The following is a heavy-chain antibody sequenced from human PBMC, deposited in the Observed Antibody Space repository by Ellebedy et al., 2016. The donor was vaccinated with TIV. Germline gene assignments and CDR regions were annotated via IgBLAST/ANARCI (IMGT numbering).Heavy chain of an antibody. V-gene: IGHV3-30*04. Sequence: GESLKISCTASGVTLGDYAAQWVRHPPGKGLEWVAVISEDSSKREYADSVKGRFTISRDNSKNTLYLQLDDLRVEDTAVYYCARDLYSDGYDFFDYWGQGTLVTVSS. CDR2: ISEDSSKR. J-gene: IGHJ4*02. D-gene: IGHD5-12*01. CDR3: ARDLYSDGYDFFDY. CDR1: GVTLGDYA.